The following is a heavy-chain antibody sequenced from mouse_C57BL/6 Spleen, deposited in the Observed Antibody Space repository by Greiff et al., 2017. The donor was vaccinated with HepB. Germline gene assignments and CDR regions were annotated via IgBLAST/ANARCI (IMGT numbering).Heavy chain of an antibody. V-gene: IGHV1-76*01. D-gene: IGHD1-1*01. CDR2: IYPGSGNT. J-gene: IGHJ4*01. Sequence: VQGVESGAELVRPGASVKLSCKASGYTFTDYYINWVKQRPGQGLEWIARIYPGSGNTYYNEKFKGKATLTAEKSSSTAYMQLSSMTSEDSAVYFCARKYSSSSYAMGYWGKGTSVTGAS. CDR1: GYTFTDYY. CDR3: ARKYSSSSYAMGY.